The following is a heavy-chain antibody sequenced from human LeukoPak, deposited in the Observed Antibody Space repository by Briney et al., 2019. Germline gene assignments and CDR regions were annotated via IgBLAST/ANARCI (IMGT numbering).Heavy chain of an antibody. CDR1: GGTFSSYV. Sequence: ASVKVSCKASGGTFSSYVINWVRQAPGQGLEWLGRIIPIFATTNYAQKFQARVTITADESTNTAYMELSSLRSEDTAMYYCARESRYCIGDSCYPNAFDVWGQGTMVTISS. J-gene: IGHJ3*01. CDR2: IIPIFATT. D-gene: IGHD2-15*01. CDR3: ARESRYCIGDSCYPNAFDV. V-gene: IGHV1-69*15.